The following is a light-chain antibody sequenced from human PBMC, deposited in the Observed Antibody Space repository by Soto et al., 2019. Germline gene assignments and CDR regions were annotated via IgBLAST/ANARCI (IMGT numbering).Light chain of an antibody. CDR2: ATS. J-gene: IGKJ1*01. V-gene: IGKV3-20*01. CDR1: QSISRTY. CDR3: QQYSNWPSWT. Sequence: LTQSPGTLSLSPGERATLSWRASQSISRTYLAWYQQQPVQAPRLLIYATSSRATGIPDRFSGSGSGTDFTLTISSLQSEDFAVYYCQQYSNWPSWTFGQGTKVDIK.